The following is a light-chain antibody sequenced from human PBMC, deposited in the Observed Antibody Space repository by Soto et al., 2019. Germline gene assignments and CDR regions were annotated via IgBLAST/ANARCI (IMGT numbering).Light chain of an antibody. CDR2: EVS. CDR3: SSYSISTAYL. J-gene: IGLJ1*01. CDR1: SSDIGAYDY. Sequence: QSALTQPASLSGSPGQSITISCTGTSSDIGAYDYVSWYQLHPGKAPKLMVFEVSNRPSGVSYRFSGSKSGNTASLTISGLQAEDEADYFCSSYSISTAYLFGTGTKLTVL. V-gene: IGLV2-14*01.